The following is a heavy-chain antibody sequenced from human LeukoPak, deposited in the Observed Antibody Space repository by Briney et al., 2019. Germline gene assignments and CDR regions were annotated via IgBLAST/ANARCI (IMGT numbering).Heavy chain of an antibody. CDR3: ATTLYSGIYGDAFDI. CDR2: MYPGDSET. CDR1: GYSFTSYW. V-gene: IGHV5-51*01. Sequence: GESLKISCQGSGYSFTSYWIGWARQMPGKGLEWMGIMYPGDSETRYSPSLQSQVTISADKSTSTAYLQWSSLKASDTAMYYCATTLYSGIYGDAFDIWGQGTLVIVSS. D-gene: IGHD4-11*01. J-gene: IGHJ3*02.